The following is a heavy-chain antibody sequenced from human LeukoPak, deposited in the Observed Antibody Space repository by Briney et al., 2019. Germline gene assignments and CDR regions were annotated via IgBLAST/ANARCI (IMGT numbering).Heavy chain of an antibody. CDR1: GGSFSGYY. CDR2: INHSGST. Sequence: SETLSLTCAVYGGSFSGYYWSWIRQPPGKGLEWIGEINHSGSTNYNPSLKSRVTISVDTSKNQFSLKLSSVTAADTAVYYCARGKGYCSSTSCYPFGYWGQGTLVTVSS. J-gene: IGHJ4*02. CDR3: ARGKGYCSSTSCYPFGY. V-gene: IGHV4-34*01. D-gene: IGHD2-2*01.